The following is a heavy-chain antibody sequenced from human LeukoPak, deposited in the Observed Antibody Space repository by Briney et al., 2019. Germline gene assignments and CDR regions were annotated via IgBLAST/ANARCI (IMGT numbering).Heavy chain of an antibody. Sequence: SETLSLTCTVSGGSISSSNYYWGWIRQPPGKGLEWLGSIYYSGSTYYNPSLKSRVTISVDTSKNQFSLKLSSVTAADTAVYYCARANDPYDYVWGSYINWFDPWGQGTLVTVSS. CDR2: IYYSGST. V-gene: IGHV4-39*07. J-gene: IGHJ5*02. D-gene: IGHD3-16*01. CDR3: ARANDPYDYVWGSYINWFDP. CDR1: GGSISSSNYY.